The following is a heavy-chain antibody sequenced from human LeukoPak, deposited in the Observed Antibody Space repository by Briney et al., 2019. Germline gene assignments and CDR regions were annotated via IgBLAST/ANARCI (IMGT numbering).Heavy chain of an antibody. V-gene: IGHV4-30-4*01. D-gene: IGHD3-10*01. J-gene: IGHJ5*02. CDR2: IYYSGST. CDR1: GGSITQTNY. Sequence: PSETLSLTCDVSGGSITQTNYWTWVRQPPGKGLEWIGYIYYSGSTYYNPSLKSRVTISVDTSKNQFSLKLSSVTAADTAVYYCARVPRGLVRGVIIGGCFDPWGQGTLVTVSS. CDR3: ARVPRGLVRGVIIGGCFDP.